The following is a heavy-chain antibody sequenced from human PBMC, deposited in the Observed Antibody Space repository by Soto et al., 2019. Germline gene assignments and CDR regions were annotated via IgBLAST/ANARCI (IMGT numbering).Heavy chain of an antibody. CDR1: DESFSRYS. D-gene: IGHD1-26*01. CDR2: IFHSGST. CDR3: ARKHYSGFDY. V-gene: IGHV4-34*12. J-gene: IGHJ4*02. Sequence: PSETLSLTCAVDDESFSRYSWTWVRQSPGKGMEWIGEIFHSGSTVYGPSLKGRVTMFIDTSRKQFSLKATSVTAADTAVYYCARKHYSGFDYWGQGTLVTVSS.